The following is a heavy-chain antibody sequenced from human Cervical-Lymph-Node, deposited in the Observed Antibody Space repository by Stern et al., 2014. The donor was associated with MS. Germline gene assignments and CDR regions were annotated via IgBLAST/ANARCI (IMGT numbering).Heavy chain of an antibody. CDR3: ARLGGRELLNLDYFDY. J-gene: IGHJ4*02. CDR1: GYTFTSNW. CDR2: IYSGDPDT. Sequence: EVQLVESGAEVKKPGESLQISCKGSGYTFTSNWIAWVRQMPGKGLEWMGIIYSGDPDTSYSRPFQGQVTISADKAISTPYLPRSSLKASDTAIYYCARLGGRELLNLDYFDYWGQGTLVTVSS. V-gene: IGHV5-51*03. D-gene: IGHD3-10*01.